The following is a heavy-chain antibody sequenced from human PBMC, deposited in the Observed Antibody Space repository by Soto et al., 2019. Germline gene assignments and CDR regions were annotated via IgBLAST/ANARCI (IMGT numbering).Heavy chain of an antibody. CDR1: GFIFGNHG. V-gene: IGHV3-23*01. D-gene: IGHD3-3*01. CDR2: INANAIDT. CDR3: AAPLRLSGMDV. Sequence: GGSLRLSCAASGFIFGNHGMTWVRQAPGRALEWVSTINANAIDTHYADSVKGRFTISRDNSKSTLYLQMNSLRAEDTAVYYCAAPLRLSGMDVWGQGTTVTVSS. J-gene: IGHJ6*02.